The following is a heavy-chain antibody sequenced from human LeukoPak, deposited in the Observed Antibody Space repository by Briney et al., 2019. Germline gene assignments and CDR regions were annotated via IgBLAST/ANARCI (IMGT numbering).Heavy chain of an antibody. D-gene: IGHD2-15*01. J-gene: IGHJ4*02. CDR1: GFTFSSYW. CDR3: ARGPCSGGSCYQYYFDY. Sequence: GGSLRLSCAASGFTFSSYWMSWVRQAPGKGLEWVANIKQDGSEKYYVDSVKGRFTISRDNAKNSLYLQMNSLRAEDTAVYYCARGPCSGGSCYQYYFDYWGQGTLVTVSS. CDR2: IKQDGSEK. V-gene: IGHV3-7*04.